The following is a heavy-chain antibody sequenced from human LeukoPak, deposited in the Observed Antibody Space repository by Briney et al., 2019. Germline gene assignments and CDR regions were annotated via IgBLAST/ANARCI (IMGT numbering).Heavy chain of an antibody. CDR3: ARDRELGY. Sequence: SETLSLTCAVYGGSFSGYYWSWIRQPPGKGLEWIGYIYYSGSTDYNPSLKSRVTITVDTSKNQFFLKLNSVTAADTAVYYCARDRELGYWGQGTLVTVSS. V-gene: IGHV4-59*01. J-gene: IGHJ4*02. D-gene: IGHD1-26*01. CDR1: GGSFSGYY. CDR2: IYYSGST.